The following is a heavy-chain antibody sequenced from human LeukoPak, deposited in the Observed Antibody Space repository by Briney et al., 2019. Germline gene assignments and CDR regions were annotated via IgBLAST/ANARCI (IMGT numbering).Heavy chain of an antibody. D-gene: IGHD4-17*01. CDR3: ARGGDYPFDY. CDR2: SNSDGSST. J-gene: IGHJ4*02. Sequence: PGGSLRLSCAASGFTFSSYWMHWVRQAPGKGLAWVPRSNSDGSSTNYADSVKGRFTISRDNAKNTLYLQMNSLRAEDTAVYYCARGGDYPFDYWGQGTLVTVSS. V-gene: IGHV3-74*01. CDR1: GFTFSSYW.